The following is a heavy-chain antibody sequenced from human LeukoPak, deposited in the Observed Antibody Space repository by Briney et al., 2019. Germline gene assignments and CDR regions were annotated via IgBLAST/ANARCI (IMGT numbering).Heavy chain of an antibody. CDR2: IIPIFGTA. Sequence: SVKISCKASGGTFSSYAISWVRQAPGQGLEWMGGIIPIFGTANYAQKFQGRVTITADESTSTAYMELSSLRSEDTAVYYCARDRDWAGYSYGFYYWGQGTLVTVSS. D-gene: IGHD5-18*01. CDR1: GGTFSSYA. J-gene: IGHJ4*02. CDR3: ARDRDWAGYSYGFYY. V-gene: IGHV1-69*01.